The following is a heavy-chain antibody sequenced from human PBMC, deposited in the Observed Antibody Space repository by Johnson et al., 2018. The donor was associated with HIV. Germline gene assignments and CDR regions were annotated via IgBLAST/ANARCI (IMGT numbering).Heavy chain of an antibody. CDR1: GFTFSIYG. CDR2: IWYDGSNK. CDR3: ARDRWLGDAFDI. D-gene: IGHD6-19*01. J-gene: IGHJ3*02. Sequence: QVQLVESGGGVVQPGRSLRLSCAASGFTFSIYGMHWVRQAPGKGLEWVAVIWYDGSNKYYADSVKGRFTISRDNSKNTLYLQMNSLRPDDSAVYYCARDRWLGDAFDIWGQGTMVTVSS. V-gene: IGHV3-33*01.